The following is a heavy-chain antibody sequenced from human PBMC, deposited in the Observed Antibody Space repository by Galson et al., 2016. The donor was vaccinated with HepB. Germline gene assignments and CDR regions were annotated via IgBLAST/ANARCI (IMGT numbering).Heavy chain of an antibody. J-gene: IGHJ4*02. Sequence: SVKVSCKASGGTFSSYAISWVRQAPGQGLELMGGIIPIFDTTNYAQKFQGRVTITADESTITAYMELSSVSSEDTAIYYRARSVAYYDYVWGSYRYAEFDYWGQGALVTVSS. CDR3: ARSVAYYDYVWGSYRYAEFDY. CDR1: GGTFSSYA. D-gene: IGHD3-16*02. V-gene: IGHV1-69*13. CDR2: IIPIFDTT.